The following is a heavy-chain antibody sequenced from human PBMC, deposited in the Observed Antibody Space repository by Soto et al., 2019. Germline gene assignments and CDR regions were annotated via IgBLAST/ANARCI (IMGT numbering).Heavy chain of an antibody. V-gene: IGHV3-7*01. CDR1: GFTFSSYW. D-gene: IGHD3-16*02. CDR3: ARDRLSYGGSVSSFDY. J-gene: IGHJ4*01. CDR2: IKQDGSEK. Sequence: GGSLRLSCAASGFTFSSYWMSWVRQAPGKGLEWVANIKQDGSEKYYVDSVKGRFTISRDNAKNSLYLQMNSLRAEDTAVYYCARDRLSYGGSVSSFDYWGHGNLVTVYS.